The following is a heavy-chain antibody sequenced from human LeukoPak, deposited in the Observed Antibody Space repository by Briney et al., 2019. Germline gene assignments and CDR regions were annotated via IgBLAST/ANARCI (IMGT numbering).Heavy chain of an antibody. CDR2: IIQDGSEK. J-gene: IGHJ4*02. V-gene: IGHV3-7*01. Sequence: GGSLRLSCAASGFTFSSYAMHWVRQAPGKGLEWVANIIQDGSEKHYVDSVKGRFTISRDNAKNSLNLQMNSLRAEDTAVYYCARRGYSTSWDAPDYWGQGTLVTVSS. CDR1: GFTFSSYA. D-gene: IGHD6-13*01. CDR3: ARRGYSTSWDAPDY.